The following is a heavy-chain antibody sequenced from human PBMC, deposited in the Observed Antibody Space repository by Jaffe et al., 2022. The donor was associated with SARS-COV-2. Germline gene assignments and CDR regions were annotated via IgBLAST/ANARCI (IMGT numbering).Heavy chain of an antibody. CDR1: GYTFTDYY. CDR3: ARGSHLRSYTSGPFDY. V-gene: IGHV1-2*04. CDR2: IHANSGGT. J-gene: IGHJ4*02. Sequence: QVQLVQSGVEVKRPGASVKVSCKASGYTFTDYYIHWVRQAPGQGLEWMGWIHANSGGTNYAQRFQGWVTMTRDTSISTAYMELSRLRSDDPAVYYCARGSHLRSYTSGPFDYWGQGTPVTVST. D-gene: IGHD6-19*01.